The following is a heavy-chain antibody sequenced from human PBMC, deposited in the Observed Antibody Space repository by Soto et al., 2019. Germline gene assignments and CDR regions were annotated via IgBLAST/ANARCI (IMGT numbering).Heavy chain of an antibody. J-gene: IGHJ3*02. CDR2: IYYSGST. Sequence: PSETLSLTCTVSGGSISSYYWSWIRQPPGKGLEWIGYIYYSGSTNYNPSLKSRVTISVDTSKNQFSLKLSSVTAADTAVYYCARDLGSGWWIDAFDIWGQGTMVTVSS. CDR3: ARDLGSGWWIDAFDI. D-gene: IGHD6-19*01. V-gene: IGHV4-59*01. CDR1: GGSISSYY.